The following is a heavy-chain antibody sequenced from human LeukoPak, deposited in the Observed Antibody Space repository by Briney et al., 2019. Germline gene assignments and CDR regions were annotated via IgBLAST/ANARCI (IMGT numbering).Heavy chain of an antibody. V-gene: IGHV4-38-2*01. Sequence: PSETLSLTCAVSGYSISSGYYWGWVRQPPGKGLEWIGSMYYSGSIYYNPSLKSRVTISVDTSKSEFSLMVHSVTAADTAMYYCARRGITYSTSFFDSWGQGTLVTVAS. J-gene: IGHJ4*02. D-gene: IGHD6-13*01. CDR1: GYSISSGYY. CDR2: MYYSGSI. CDR3: ARRGITYSTSFFDS.